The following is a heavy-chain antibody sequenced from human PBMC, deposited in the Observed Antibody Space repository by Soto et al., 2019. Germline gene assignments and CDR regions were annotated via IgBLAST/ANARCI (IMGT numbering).Heavy chain of an antibody. J-gene: IGHJ1*01. CDR1: GFTFSRYE. CDR3: VSLVGTTRYCDIDV. CDR2: INGDGSST. Sequence: GGSLRLSCAASGFTFSRYEMYWVRQSPGKGLVWVSRINGDGSSTTYADSVKGRFTISRDNANNTLHLQMNSLRAEDTGLYYWVSLVGTTRYCDIDVWGHGTLVTVSS. V-gene: IGHV3-74*01. D-gene: IGHD1-26*01.